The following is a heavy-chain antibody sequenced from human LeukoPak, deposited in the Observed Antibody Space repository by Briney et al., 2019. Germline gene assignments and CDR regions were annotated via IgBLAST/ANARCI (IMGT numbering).Heavy chain of an antibody. CDR3: ARDGIPDFWSGLYYFDY. V-gene: IGHV6-1*01. CDR2: TYYRSKWYN. D-gene: IGHD3-3*01. Sequence: SQTLSLTCAISGDSLSSNTASWNWIRQSPSRGLEWLGRTYYRSKWYNDYAVSVKSRITINPGTSKNQFSLQLNSVTPEDTAVYYCARDGIPDFWSGLYYFDYWGQGTLVTVSS. J-gene: IGHJ4*02. CDR1: GDSLSSNTAS.